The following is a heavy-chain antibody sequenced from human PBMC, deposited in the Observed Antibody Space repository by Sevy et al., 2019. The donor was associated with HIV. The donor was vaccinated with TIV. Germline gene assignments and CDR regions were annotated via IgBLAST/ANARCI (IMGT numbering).Heavy chain of an antibody. J-gene: IGHJ6*02. D-gene: IGHD1-26*01. Sequence: GGSLRLSCAASGFNFINYGMSWVRQAPGKGLEWVSALGDSGAPTYYTDSVKGRFTISRDNSKNTLYLQLSSLRAEDTAVYYCARVVGALPGYYYGMDVWGQGTTVTVSS. CDR1: GFNFINYG. V-gene: IGHV3-23*01. CDR2: LGDSGAPT. CDR3: ARVVGALPGYYYGMDV.